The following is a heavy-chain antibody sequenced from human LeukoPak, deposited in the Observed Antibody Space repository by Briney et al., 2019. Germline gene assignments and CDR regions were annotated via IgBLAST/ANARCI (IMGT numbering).Heavy chain of an antibody. V-gene: IGHV3-23*01. D-gene: IGHD2-8*01. J-gene: IGHJ4*02. Sequence: GGSLRLSCAASGFTFSSYAMSWVRQAPGKGLEWVSAISGSGGSTYFADSVKGRFTISRDNSKNMLYLQMNSLRAEDTAVYYCAKAYCTNGVCYLDYWGQGTLVTVTS. CDR3: AKAYCTNGVCYLDY. CDR2: ISGSGGST. CDR1: GFTFSSYA.